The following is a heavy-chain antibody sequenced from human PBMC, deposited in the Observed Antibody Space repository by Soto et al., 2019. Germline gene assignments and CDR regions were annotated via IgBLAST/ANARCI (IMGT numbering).Heavy chain of an antibody. CDR1: GGTFSSYA. CDR3: ARGTRSGSYYYYGLDV. CDR2: IIPIFGTT. Sequence: QVQLVQSGADVKKPGSSVKVSCKASGGTFSSYAISWVRQAPGQGLEWMGGIIPIFGTTNYARRFQGRVTITADKSTSTAYMELRSLRSEDTAVYYCARGTRSGSYYYYGLDVLGQGTTVTVSS. D-gene: IGHD1-26*01. V-gene: IGHV1-69*06. J-gene: IGHJ6*02.